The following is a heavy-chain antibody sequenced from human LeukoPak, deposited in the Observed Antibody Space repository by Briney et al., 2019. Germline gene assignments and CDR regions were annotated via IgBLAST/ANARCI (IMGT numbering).Heavy chain of an antibody. Sequence: ASVKVSCKASGYIFTAYYLHWVRQSPGQRPEWMGWIKANSGDTNYAQKFQGRVTMTRDTSISTVYMELSRLTSDDTAVYYCTRVGDGYPYWGQGTLVTVSS. CDR2: IKANSGDT. CDR1: GYIFTAYY. CDR3: TRVGDGYPY. D-gene: IGHD5-24*01. J-gene: IGHJ4*02. V-gene: IGHV1-2*02.